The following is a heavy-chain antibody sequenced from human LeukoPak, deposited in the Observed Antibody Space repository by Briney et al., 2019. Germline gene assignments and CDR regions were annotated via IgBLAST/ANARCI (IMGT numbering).Heavy chain of an antibody. CDR2: INHSGST. Sequence: SETLSLTCAVYGGSFSGYYWSWIRQPPGKGLEWIGEINHSGSTNYNPSLKSRVTISVDTSKNQFSLKLSSVTAADTAVYYCARKVYDSSGYYSDYWDQGTLVTVSS. CDR3: ARKVYDSSGYYSDY. J-gene: IGHJ4*02. CDR1: GGSFSGYY. D-gene: IGHD3-22*01. V-gene: IGHV4-34*01.